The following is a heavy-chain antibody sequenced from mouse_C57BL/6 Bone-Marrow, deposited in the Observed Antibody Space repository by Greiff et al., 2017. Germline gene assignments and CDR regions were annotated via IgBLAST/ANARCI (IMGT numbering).Heavy chain of an antibody. J-gene: IGHJ2*01. V-gene: IGHV1-75*01. CDR2: IFPGSGST. Sequence: QVQLQQSGPELVKPGASVKISCKASGYTFTDYYINWVKQRPGQGLEWIGWIFPGSGSTYYNEKFKGKATLTVDQSSSTAYMLLSSLTSEDSAVYFWARSPYDVYYLDYWGQGTTLTVSS. D-gene: IGHD2-3*01. CDR1: GYTFTDYY. CDR3: ARSPYDVYYLDY.